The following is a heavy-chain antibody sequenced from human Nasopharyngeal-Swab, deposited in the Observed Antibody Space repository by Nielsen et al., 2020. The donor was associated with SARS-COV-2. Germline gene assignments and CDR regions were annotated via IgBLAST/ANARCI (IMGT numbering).Heavy chain of an antibody. CDR1: GFAFSTYA. D-gene: IGHD1-26*01. V-gene: IGHV3-23*01. CDR2: LSANGGRT. J-gene: IGHJ4*02. Sequence: GESLKISCAASGFAFSTYAMSWVRQAPGKGLEWFSALSANGGRTYYADSVKGRFTISRDNSKNTLYLQMNTLRAEDTAVYYCAKDRAWGLDYWGQGTLVTVSS. CDR3: AKDRAWGLDY.